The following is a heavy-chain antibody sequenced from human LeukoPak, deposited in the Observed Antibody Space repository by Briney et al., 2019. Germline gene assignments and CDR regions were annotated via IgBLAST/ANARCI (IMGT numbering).Heavy chain of an antibody. D-gene: IGHD1-26*01. J-gene: IGHJ4*02. CDR1: GVSISSNLW. Sequence: SETLSLTCAVSGVSISSNLWWTWVRQPPGKGLEWIAEIHHSGSINYNPSLKSRLSISLDTSKNQFSLRLRSVTAADAAIYYCARGFGSYAADWGQGTHVSVSS. CDR2: IHHSGSI. V-gene: IGHV4-4*02. CDR3: ARGFGSYAAD.